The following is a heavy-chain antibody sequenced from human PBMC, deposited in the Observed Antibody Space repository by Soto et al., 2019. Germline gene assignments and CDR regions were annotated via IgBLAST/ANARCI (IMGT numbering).Heavy chain of an antibody. V-gene: IGHV3-23*01. CDR3: AKETSSSWFPPGH. Sequence: GSLRLSCAASGFTFSSYAMSWVRQAPGKGLEWVSAISGSGGSTFYADSVKGRFTISSDSSRNTLYMQMNSLRAEDTAVYYCAKETSSSWFPPGHWGQGTLVTVSS. D-gene: IGHD6-13*01. CDR1: GFTFSSYA. J-gene: IGHJ4*02. CDR2: ISGSGGST.